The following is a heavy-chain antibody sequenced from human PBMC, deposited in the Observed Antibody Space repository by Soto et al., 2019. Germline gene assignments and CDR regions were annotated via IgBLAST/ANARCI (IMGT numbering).Heavy chain of an antibody. D-gene: IGHD6-13*01. CDR1: GYTFTSYY. CDR2: INPSGGST. Sequence: ASVKVSCKASGYTFTSYYMHWVRQAPGQGLEWMGIINPSGGSTSYAQKFQGRVTMTGDTSTSTVYMELSSLRSEDTAVYYCASQYSSSLSLGYYYSGMDVCGQGPTVTVS. J-gene: IGHJ6*02. CDR3: ASQYSSSLSLGYYYSGMDV. V-gene: IGHV1-46*01.